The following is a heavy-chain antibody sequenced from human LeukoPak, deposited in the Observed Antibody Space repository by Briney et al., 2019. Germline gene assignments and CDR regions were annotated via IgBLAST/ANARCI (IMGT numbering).Heavy chain of an antibody. V-gene: IGHV4-4*07. CDR1: GGSISNYF. CDR3: ARNVRGGATYLDY. D-gene: IGHD1-26*01. CDR2: IYSSGST. Sequence: SETLSLTCTVSGGSISNYFWSWIRQPAGEGLEWIGRIYSSGSTNYNSPLKSRVAMSIDTSKNQFSLKLSSVTAADTAVYYCARNVRGGATYLDYWGQGILVTVSS. J-gene: IGHJ4*02.